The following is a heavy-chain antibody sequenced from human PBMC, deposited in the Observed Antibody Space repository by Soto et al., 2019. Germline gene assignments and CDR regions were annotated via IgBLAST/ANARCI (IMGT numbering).Heavy chain of an antibody. CDR1: GYTFTSYG. CDR2: ISAYNGNT. J-gene: IGHJ3*02. V-gene: IGHV1-18*01. D-gene: IGHD6-13*01. CDR3: ARAPLRSNWPVRDDAFDI. Sequence: QVQLVQSGAEVKKPGASVKVSCKASGYTFTSYGISWVRQAPGQGLEWMGWISAYNGNTNYAQKLQCRVTMTTDTSTSTAYMELRSLRSDDTAVYYCARAPLRSNWPVRDDAFDIWGQGTMVTVSS.